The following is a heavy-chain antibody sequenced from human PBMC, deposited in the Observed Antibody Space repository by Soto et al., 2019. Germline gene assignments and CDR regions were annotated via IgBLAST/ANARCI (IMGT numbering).Heavy chain of an antibody. D-gene: IGHD6-25*01. V-gene: IGHV4-39*01. Sequence: QLQLQGSGPGLVKPSETLSLTCTVSGGSISTTTYYWGWVRQPPGKGLEWIGNIYYTGRTYYNPSLKSRVTISVATSNNQFSLRLNSVTAADTAVYYCATHRRYSSGWYYYGMDVWGQGTTVTVSS. CDR2: IYYTGRT. J-gene: IGHJ6*02. CDR1: GGSISTTTYY. CDR3: ATHRRYSSGWYYYGMDV.